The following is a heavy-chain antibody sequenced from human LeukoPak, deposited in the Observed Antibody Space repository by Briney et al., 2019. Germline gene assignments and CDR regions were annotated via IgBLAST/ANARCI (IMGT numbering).Heavy chain of an antibody. CDR2: INHSGST. J-gene: IGHJ4*02. V-gene: IGHV4-34*01. Sequence: SETPSLTCAVSGGSFSGYYWSWIRQPPGKGLEWIGEINHSGSTNYNPSLKSRVTISVDTSKNQFSLKLSSVTAADTAVYYCANEGHYYDSSGYSYHFDYWGQGTLVTVSS. CDR1: GGSFSGYY. CDR3: ANEGHYYDSSGYSYHFDY. D-gene: IGHD3-22*01.